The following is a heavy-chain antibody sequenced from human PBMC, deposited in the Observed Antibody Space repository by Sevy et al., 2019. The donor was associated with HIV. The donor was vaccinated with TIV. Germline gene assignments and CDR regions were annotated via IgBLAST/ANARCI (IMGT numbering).Heavy chain of an antibody. Sequence: ASVKVSCKTSGYMFTDYYIHWVRQAPGQGFEWMGWINPNSGATAYAQIFQDRVTVTRDTSITTSYMQLTRLRSDDTAVYYCATHGKSYDGSLLDYWGQGTLVTVSS. CDR3: ATHGKSYDGSLLDY. J-gene: IGHJ4*02. CDR1: GYMFTDYY. V-gene: IGHV1-2*02. CDR2: INPNSGAT. D-gene: IGHD5-12*01.